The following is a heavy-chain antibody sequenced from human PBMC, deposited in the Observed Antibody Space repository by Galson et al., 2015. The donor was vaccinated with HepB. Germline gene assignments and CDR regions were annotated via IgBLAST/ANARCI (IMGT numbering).Heavy chain of an antibody. J-gene: IGHJ4*02. D-gene: IGHD2-15*01. V-gene: IGHV3-23*01. CDR3: AKADGDIVVVVAATSGYGY. CDR1: GFTFSSYA. Sequence: SLRLSCAASGFTFSSYAMSWVRQAPGKGLEWVSAISGSGGSTYYADSVKGRFTISRDNSKNTLYLQMNSLRAEDTAVYYCAKADGDIVVVVAATSGYGYWGQGTLVTVSS. CDR2: ISGSGGST.